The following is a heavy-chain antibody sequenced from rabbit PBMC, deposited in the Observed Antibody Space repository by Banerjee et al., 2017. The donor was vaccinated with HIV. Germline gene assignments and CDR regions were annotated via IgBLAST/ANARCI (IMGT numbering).Heavy chain of an antibody. Sequence: QEQLEESGGGLVKPGGSLTLTCEASGLSFSDRDVMCWVRQAPGKGLEWIACMNTATGKPVYANWAKGRFAISKPSSTTVTLQMTSLTAADTATYFCARDLAAVIGWNFGLWGPGTLVTVS. CDR3: ARDLAAVIGWNFGL. D-gene: IGHD1-1*01. J-gene: IGHJ4*01. V-gene: IGHV1S45*01. CDR2: MNTATGKP. CDR1: GLSFSDRDV.